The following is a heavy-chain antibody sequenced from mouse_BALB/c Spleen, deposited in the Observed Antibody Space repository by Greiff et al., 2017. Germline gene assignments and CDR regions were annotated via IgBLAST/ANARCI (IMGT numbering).Heavy chain of an antibody. D-gene: IGHD2-4*01. Sequence: QVQLKESGPGLVQPSQSLSITCTVSGFSLTSYGVHWVRQSPGKGLEWLGVIWSGGSTDYNAAFISRLSISKDNSKSQVFFKMNSLQANDTAIYYCARTGDYDEGAFAYWGQGTLVTVSA. CDR2: IWSGGST. J-gene: IGHJ3*01. CDR3: ARTGDYDEGAFAY. CDR1: GFSLTSYG. V-gene: IGHV2-2*02.